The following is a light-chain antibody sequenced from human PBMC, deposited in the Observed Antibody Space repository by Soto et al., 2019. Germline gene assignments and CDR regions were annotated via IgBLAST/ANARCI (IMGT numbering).Light chain of an antibody. V-gene: IGKV1-27*01. Sequence: DIQMTQSPSTLSGSVGDRVTITCRASQTISSWLAWYQQTPGKVPKLLIYTASTLQSGVPSRFSGSGSGTDFTLTISSLQPEDVATYYCQKYNSALTLGQGTRLEIK. CDR1: QTISSW. J-gene: IGKJ5*01. CDR3: QKYNSALT. CDR2: TAS.